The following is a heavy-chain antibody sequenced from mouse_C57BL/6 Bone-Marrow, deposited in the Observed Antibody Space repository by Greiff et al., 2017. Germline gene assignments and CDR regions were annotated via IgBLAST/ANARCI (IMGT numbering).Heavy chain of an antibody. CDR1: GSTFPDYA. CDR2: ISTYYGDA. V-gene: IGHV1-67*01. CDR3: ARETVDGYDGY. Sequence: QVQLQQSGPELVRPGVSVTISCKGSGSTFPDYAMHWVKQSHATRLEWIGVISTYYGDASYNQKFKDKATMTVDQSSSTAYMELARLTSEDSDVYYCARETVDGYDGYWGQGTTLTVSS. D-gene: IGHD2-2*01. J-gene: IGHJ2*01.